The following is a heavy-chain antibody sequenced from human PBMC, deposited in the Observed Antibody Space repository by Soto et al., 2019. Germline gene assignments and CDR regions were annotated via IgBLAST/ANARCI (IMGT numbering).Heavy chain of an antibody. D-gene: IGHD2-15*01. CDR1: GGTFSSYA. CDR3: ERDRCSGGSCGSAVRSNWFDP. CDR2: SIPIFGTA. J-gene: IGHJ5*02. V-gene: IGHV1-69*12. Sequence: QVQLVQSGAEVKKPGSSVKVSCKASGGTFSSYAISWVRQAPGQGLEWMGGSIPIFGTANYAQKIQGRVTITADESTSTAEMELSSLRSEETAVYYCERDRCSGGSCGSAVRSNWFDPWGQGTLVTVSS.